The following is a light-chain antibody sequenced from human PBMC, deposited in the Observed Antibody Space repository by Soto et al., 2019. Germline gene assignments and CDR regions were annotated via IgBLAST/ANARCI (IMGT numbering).Light chain of an antibody. CDR3: QQANSFPLG. CDR2: AAS. Sequence: DIQMTQSPSSVSASVGDRVTITCRASQDISSWLAWYQQKPGKAPKLLIYAASSLQSGVPSRFSGSGSGTDFTLTISRLQPEDFATYYCQQANSFPLGFGGGTKVEIK. J-gene: IGKJ4*01. V-gene: IGKV1D-12*01. CDR1: QDISSW.